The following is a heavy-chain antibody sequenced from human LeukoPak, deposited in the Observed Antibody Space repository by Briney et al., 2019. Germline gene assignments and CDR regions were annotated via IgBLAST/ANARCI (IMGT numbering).Heavy chain of an antibody. Sequence: HPGGSLRLSCAASGFTFSSYWMSWVRQAPGKGLEWVANIKQDGSEKYYVDSVKGRFTTSRDNAKNSLYLQMNSLRAEDTAVYYCARDGRVNYYDSSGYYDWGQGTLVTVSS. J-gene: IGHJ4*02. CDR1: GFTFSSYW. V-gene: IGHV3-7*01. CDR3: ARDGRVNYYDSSGYYD. CDR2: IKQDGSEK. D-gene: IGHD3-22*01.